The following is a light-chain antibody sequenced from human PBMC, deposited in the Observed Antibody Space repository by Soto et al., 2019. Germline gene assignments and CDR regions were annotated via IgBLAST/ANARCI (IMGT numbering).Light chain of an antibody. CDR3: QQLDSDPPWT. J-gene: IGKJ1*01. V-gene: IGKV1-9*01. CDR2: LAS. Sequence: IQLTQSPSSLSASVGDRVTITCRASQDISTYLAWYQQQPGRAPKLLIYLASTLESGVPSRFSGSGSGTDFTLTISSLQPDDFATYYCQQLDSDPPWTFGQGTRVEIK. CDR1: QDISTY.